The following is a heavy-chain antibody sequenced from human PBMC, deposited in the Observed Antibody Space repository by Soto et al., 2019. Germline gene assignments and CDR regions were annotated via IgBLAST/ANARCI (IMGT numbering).Heavy chain of an antibody. V-gene: IGHV4-30-4*01. J-gene: IGHJ6*01. CDR3: ARDSDGGYGMAF. Sequence: SETLSLTCTVSVGSISSGDYYWSWIRQPPGKGLEWIGYIYYSGSTYYNPSLKSRVTISVDTSKNQFSLKLSSVTAADTAVYYCARDSDGGYGMAFWGQGTTVTVSS. CDR1: VGSISSGDYY. CDR2: IYYSGST. D-gene: IGHD3-16*01.